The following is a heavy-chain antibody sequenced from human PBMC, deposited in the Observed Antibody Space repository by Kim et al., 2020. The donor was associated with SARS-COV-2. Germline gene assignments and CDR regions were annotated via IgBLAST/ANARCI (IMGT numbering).Heavy chain of an antibody. J-gene: IGHJ4*02. Sequence: GGSLRLSCAASGFTFSSYGMHWVRQAPGKGLEWVAVIWYDGSNKYYADSVKGRFTISRDNSKNTLYLQMNSLRAEDTAVYYCARDGGGATIFWGVDYWGQGTLVTVSS. V-gene: IGHV3-33*01. CDR1: GFTFSSYG. CDR3: ARDGGGATIFWGVDY. D-gene: IGHD1-26*01. CDR2: IWYDGSNK.